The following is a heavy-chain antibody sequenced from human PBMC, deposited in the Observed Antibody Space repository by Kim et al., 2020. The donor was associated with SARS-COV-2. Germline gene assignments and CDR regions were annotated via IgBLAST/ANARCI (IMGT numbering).Heavy chain of an antibody. J-gene: IGHJ4*02. V-gene: IGHV2-5*01. CDR3: ARGSYNTTIFDY. D-gene: IGHD3-10*01. Sequence: RYSPSLKSRLTITKDTSKNQVVLTMTNMDPVDTATYYCARGSYNTTIFDYWGQGTLVTVSS.